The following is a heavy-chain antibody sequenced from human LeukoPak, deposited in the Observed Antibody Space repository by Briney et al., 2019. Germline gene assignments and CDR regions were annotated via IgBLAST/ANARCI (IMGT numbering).Heavy chain of an antibody. Sequence: ASVKVSCKASGYTFTSYYMHWVRQAPGQGLEWMGIINPSGGSTSYAQKFQGRVTMTRDTSTSTVYMELSSLRSEDTAVYYCAGDWTTVTMGAADWGQGTLVTVSS. CDR1: GYTFTSYY. V-gene: IGHV1-46*01. CDR2: INPSGGST. D-gene: IGHD4-17*01. CDR3: AGDWTTVTMGAAD. J-gene: IGHJ4*02.